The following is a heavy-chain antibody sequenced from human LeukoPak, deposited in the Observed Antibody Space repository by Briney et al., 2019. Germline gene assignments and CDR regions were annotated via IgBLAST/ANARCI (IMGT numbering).Heavy chain of an antibody. Sequence: PGGSLRLSCTASGFIFNDFWMSWVRQAPGEGLEWVANIRQDGGAKNYVDSVKGRVITSRDNAKNSLYLQMNSLRAEDTAVYYCVRAHLVRGVIRNYYYGMDVWGQGTTVTVSS. V-gene: IGHV3-7*01. CDR2: IRQDGGAK. CDR1: GFIFNDFW. J-gene: IGHJ6*02. CDR3: VRAHLVRGVIRNYYYGMDV. D-gene: IGHD3-10*01.